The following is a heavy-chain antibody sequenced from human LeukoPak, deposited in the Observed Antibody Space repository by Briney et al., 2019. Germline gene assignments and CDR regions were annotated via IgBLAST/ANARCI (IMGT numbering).Heavy chain of an antibody. CDR1: GGSISSYY. V-gene: IGHV4-59*08. CDR3: ARLSPSSGYSVYYYYGMDV. J-gene: IGHJ6*02. CDR2: IYYSGST. D-gene: IGHD3-22*01. Sequence: SETLSLTCTVSGGSISSYYWSWIRQPPGKGLEWIGYIYYSGSTNYNPSLKSRVTISVDTSKNQFSLKLSSVTAADTAVYYCARLSPSSGYSVYYYYGMDVWGQGTTVTVSS.